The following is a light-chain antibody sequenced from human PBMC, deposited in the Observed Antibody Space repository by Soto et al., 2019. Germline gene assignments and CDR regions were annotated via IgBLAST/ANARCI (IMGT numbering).Light chain of an antibody. V-gene: IGLV2-14*01. CDR3: SSYTTSSTLV. J-gene: IGLJ1*01. Sequence: QSVLTQPASVSGSPGQSITISCTGTSSDVGAYNCVSWYQQRPGKAPQLMIYEVSYRPSGISNRFSGSKSDNTASLTISGLQAEDEADYYCSSYTTSSTLVFGTGTKVTVL. CDR1: SSDVGAYNC. CDR2: EVS.